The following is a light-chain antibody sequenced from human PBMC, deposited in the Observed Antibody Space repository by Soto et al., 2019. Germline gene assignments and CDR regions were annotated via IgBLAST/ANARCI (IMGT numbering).Light chain of an antibody. CDR1: QTLLHITGETF. CDR2: EVS. V-gene: IGKV2D-29*02. Sequence: DVVITHTPLSLSVAPVQPASISFKSSQTLLHITGETFLFWYLQKPGQSPQLLIYEVSTRVSGVPDRFSGSGSGTDFTLEISRVETDDVGIYYCMQSTQLPPNFGQGTRLEIK. CDR3: MQSTQLPPN. J-gene: IGKJ5*01.